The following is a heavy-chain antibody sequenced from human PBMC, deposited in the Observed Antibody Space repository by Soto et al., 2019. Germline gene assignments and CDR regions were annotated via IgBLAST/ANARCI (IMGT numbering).Heavy chain of an antibody. J-gene: IGHJ6*02. V-gene: IGHV3-30*18. CDR2: ISYDGSNK. CDR1: GFTFSSYG. D-gene: IGHD1-20*01. Sequence: GGSLRLSCAASGFTFSSYGMHWVRQAPGKGLEWVAVISYDGSNKYYADSVKGRFTISRDNSKNTLYLQMNSLRAEDTAVYYCAKGDNWNYYYYGMDVWGQGTTVTVSS. CDR3: AKGDNWNYYYYGMDV.